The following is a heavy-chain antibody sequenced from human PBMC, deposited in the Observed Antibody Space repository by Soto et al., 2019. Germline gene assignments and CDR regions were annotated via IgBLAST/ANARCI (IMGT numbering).Heavy chain of an antibody. CDR1: GGSISSSSYY. J-gene: IGHJ5*02. D-gene: IGHD3-3*01. CDR2: IYYSGST. Sequence: QLQLQESGPGLVKPSETLSLTCTVSGGSISSSSYYWGWIRQPPGKGLEWIGSIYYSGSTYYNPSLKSRVTISVDTSKNQFSLKLSSVTAADTAVYYCARQGPFFWSVEVIPPTNWFDPWGQGTLVTVSS. CDR3: ARQGPFFWSVEVIPPTNWFDP. V-gene: IGHV4-39*01.